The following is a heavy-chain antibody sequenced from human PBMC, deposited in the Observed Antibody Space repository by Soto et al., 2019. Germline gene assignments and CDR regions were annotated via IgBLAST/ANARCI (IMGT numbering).Heavy chain of an antibody. Sequence: SETLSLSCTVSGGSISSGDYYWSWIRQPPGKGLEWIGYIYYSGSTYYNPSLKSRVTISVDTSKNQFSLKLSSVTAADTAVYYCARPGGNPGAYFAYWGQGTLVTVSS. CDR1: GGSISSGDYY. J-gene: IGHJ4*02. CDR2: IYYSGST. D-gene: IGHD2-15*01. CDR3: ARPGGNPGAYFAY. V-gene: IGHV4-30-4*01.